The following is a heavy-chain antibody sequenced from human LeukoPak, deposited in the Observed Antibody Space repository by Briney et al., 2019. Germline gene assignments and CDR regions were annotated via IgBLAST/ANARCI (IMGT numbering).Heavy chain of an antibody. D-gene: IGHD3-22*01. Sequence: PSETLSLTCTVSGGSISSYYWSWIRQPPGKGLEWIGYIYYSGSTNYNPSLKSRVTISVDTSKNQFSLKLSSVAAADTAVYYCARVQPNYYDSSGYPYYYYYMDVWGKGTTVTVSS. V-gene: IGHV4-59*01. CDR2: IYYSGST. CDR1: GGSISSYY. J-gene: IGHJ6*03. CDR3: ARVQPNYYDSSGYPYYYYYMDV.